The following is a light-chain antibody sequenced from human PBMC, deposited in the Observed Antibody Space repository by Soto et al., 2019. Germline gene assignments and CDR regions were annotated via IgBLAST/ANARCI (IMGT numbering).Light chain of an antibody. CDR3: QQYKSRRT. CDR1: QNINNW. CDR2: DAS. V-gene: IGKV1-5*01. Sequence: DIQMTQSPSTLSASIGDRVTITCRASQNINNWIAWYQQKPGKAPKFLIYDASTLQSGVPSRFSGSGSGTEFTLTISSLQPDDSATYYCQQYKSRRTFGQGTKVDIK. J-gene: IGKJ1*01.